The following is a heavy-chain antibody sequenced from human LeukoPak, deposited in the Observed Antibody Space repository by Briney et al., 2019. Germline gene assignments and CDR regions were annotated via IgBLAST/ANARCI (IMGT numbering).Heavy chain of an antibody. J-gene: IGHJ4*02. CDR1: GFTFSSYW. D-gene: IGHD3-3*01. CDR3: ARVRLDGNFWSGYYPLDY. Sequence: PGGSLRLSCAASGFTFSSYWMSWVRQAPGKGLEWVANKKQDGSETYYVDSVKGRFTISRDNAKNSLYLQMNSLRAEDTAVYYCARVRLDGNFWSGYYPLDYWGQGTLVTASS. CDR2: KKQDGSET. V-gene: IGHV3-7*01.